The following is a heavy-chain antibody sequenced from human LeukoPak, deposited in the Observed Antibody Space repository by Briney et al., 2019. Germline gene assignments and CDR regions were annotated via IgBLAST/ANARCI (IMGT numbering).Heavy chain of an antibody. J-gene: IGHJ4*02. D-gene: IGHD5-24*01. CDR2: IYHSGST. V-gene: IGHV4-38-2*01. CDR3: ARGGDGYTTSFFDS. CDR1: GYSISSGYY. Sequence: SETLSLTCVVSGYSISSGYYWGWIQQPPGKGLEWIASIYHSGSTFSNPSLKSRVIMSVDTSQTQFSLRLSSLTAADTAVYYCARGGDGYTTSFFDSWGQGTLVTVFS.